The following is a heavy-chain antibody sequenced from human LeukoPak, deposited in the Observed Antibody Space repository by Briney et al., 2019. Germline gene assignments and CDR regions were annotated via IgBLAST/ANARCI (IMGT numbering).Heavy chain of an antibody. CDR1: GGSISSSSYY. J-gene: IGHJ4*02. D-gene: IGHD6-13*01. V-gene: IGHV4-39*07. CDR2: IYYSGST. Sequence: SETLSLTCTVSGGSISSSSYYWGWIRQPPGKGLEWIGSIYYSGSTYYNPSLKSRVTISVDTSKNQFSLKLSSVTAADTAVYYCARGRGSSWYTPFDYWGQGTLVTVSS. CDR3: ARGRGSSWYTPFDY.